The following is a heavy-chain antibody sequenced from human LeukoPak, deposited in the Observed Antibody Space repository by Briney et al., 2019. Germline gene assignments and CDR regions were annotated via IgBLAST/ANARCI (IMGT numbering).Heavy chain of an antibody. V-gene: IGHV5-51*01. J-gene: IGHJ4*02. Sequence: GESLKISCKGSGYSFTSYWIGWVPQMPGKGLEWMGIICPGDSDTRYSPSFQGQVTISADKSISTAYLQWSSLKASDTAMYYCARRKGEYSGYPDYWGQGTLVTVSS. CDR3: ARRKGEYSGYPDY. CDR1: GYSFTSYW. D-gene: IGHD5-12*01. CDR2: ICPGDSDT.